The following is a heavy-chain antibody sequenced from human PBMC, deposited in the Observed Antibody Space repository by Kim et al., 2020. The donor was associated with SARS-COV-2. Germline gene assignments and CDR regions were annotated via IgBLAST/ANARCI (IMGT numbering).Heavy chain of an antibody. Sequence: SETLSLTCAVYGGSFSGYYWSWIRQPPGKGLEWIGEINHSGRTNYNPSLKSRVTISVDTSKNQFSLKLTSVTAADTAVYYCARRLSNTSGWGRHYCDLWGQGTPVTVSS. J-gene: IGHJ4*02. CDR2: INHSGRT. CDR1: GGSFSGYY. CDR3: ARRLSNTSGWGRHYCDL. V-gene: IGHV4-34*01. D-gene: IGHD3-10*01.